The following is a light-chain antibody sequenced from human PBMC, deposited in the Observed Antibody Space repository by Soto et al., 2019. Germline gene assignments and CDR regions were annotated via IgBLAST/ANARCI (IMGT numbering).Light chain of an antibody. V-gene: IGLV2-14*01. Sequence: QSALTQPASVSGSPGQSIAISCTGTSSYVGAYNYVSWYQQHPGNAPKLMIYDVSNRPSGVSNRFSGSKSGNTASLTISGLQAEDEADYYCSSYTSTSTYVFGTGTKVTVL. CDR1: SSYVGAYNY. CDR3: SSYTSTSTYV. J-gene: IGLJ1*01. CDR2: DVS.